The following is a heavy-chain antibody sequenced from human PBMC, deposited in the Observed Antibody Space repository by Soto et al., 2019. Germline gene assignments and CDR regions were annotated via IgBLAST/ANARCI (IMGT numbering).Heavy chain of an antibody. D-gene: IGHD3-9*01. V-gene: IGHV4-30-4*01. J-gene: IGHJ2*01. CDR2: IYSRGST. Sequence: PGKSLEWIGYIYSRGSTYYNPSLKSRVTISVDTSKNQFPLKLSSVTDADTAVYFFFFQAEDGIRDYCSVSAFLLNRSSDL. CDR3: FFQAEDGIRDYCSVSAFLLNRSSDL.